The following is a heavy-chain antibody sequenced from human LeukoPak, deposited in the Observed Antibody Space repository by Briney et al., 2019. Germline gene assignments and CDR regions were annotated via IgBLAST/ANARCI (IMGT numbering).Heavy chain of an antibody. CDR3: ARDPLAYWYFDL. CDR2: ISSSGSTI. V-gene: IGHV3-48*03. J-gene: IGHJ2*01. CDR1: GFTFSSYE. D-gene: IGHD2-21*01. Sequence: PGGSLRLSCAASGFTFSSYEMNWVRQAPGKGLEWVSYISSSGSTIYYADSVKGRFTISRDNAKNSLYLQVNSRRVEDTAVYYCARDPLAYWYFDLWGGSTLVTLSS.